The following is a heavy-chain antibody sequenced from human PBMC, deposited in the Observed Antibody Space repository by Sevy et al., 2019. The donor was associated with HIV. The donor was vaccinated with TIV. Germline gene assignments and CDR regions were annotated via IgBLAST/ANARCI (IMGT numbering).Heavy chain of an antibody. J-gene: IGHJ3*01. CDR2: IYNSWST. D-gene: IGHD2-21*02. CDR3: ARHQTTAVLYAFDL. Sequence: SETLSLTCTVSGGSISSFLWSLIRQPPGRGLEWIGYIYNSWSTNYNPSLRSRVTISVDTSKNQFSLKLSSVTAADTALYYCARHQTTAVLYAFDLWGQGTRVTVSS. CDR1: GGSISSFL. V-gene: IGHV4-59*08.